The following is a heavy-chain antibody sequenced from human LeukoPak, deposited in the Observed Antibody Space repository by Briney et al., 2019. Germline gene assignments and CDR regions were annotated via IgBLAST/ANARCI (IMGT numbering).Heavy chain of an antibody. D-gene: IGHD2-2*02. CDR1: GFTFSSYS. CDR2: ISSSSSYI. Sequence: GGSLRLSCAASGFTFSSYSMNWVRQAPGKGLEWVSSISSSSSYIYSADSVKGRFTISRDNAKNSLYLQMNSLRAEDTAVYYCASLEEYCSSTSCYIDYWGQGTLVTVSS. J-gene: IGHJ4*02. V-gene: IGHV3-21*01. CDR3: ASLEEYCSSTSCYIDY.